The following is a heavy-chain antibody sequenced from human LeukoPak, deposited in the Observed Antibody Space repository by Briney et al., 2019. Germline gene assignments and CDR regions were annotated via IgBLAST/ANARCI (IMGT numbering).Heavy chain of an antibody. Sequence: GGSLRLSCAVSGFTFSSYSMNWVRQAPGKGLEWVSYISSSSDTIYYADSVKGRFTISRDNAKNSLYLQMNSLRAEDTAVYYCARDTRGESDYWGQGTLVTVSP. CDR1: GFTFSSYS. J-gene: IGHJ4*02. V-gene: IGHV3-48*04. CDR3: ARDTRGESDY. CDR2: ISSSSDTI. D-gene: IGHD2-2*01.